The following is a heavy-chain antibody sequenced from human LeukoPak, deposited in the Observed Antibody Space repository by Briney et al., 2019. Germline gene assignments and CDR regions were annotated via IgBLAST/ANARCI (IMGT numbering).Heavy chain of an antibody. Sequence: SETLSLTCTVSGGSISSYYWSWIRQPPGKGLEWIGYIYYSGSTNYNPSLKSRVTISVDTSKNQFSLKLSSVTAADTAVYYCARDKGDYLSDAFDIWGQGTMVTVSS. D-gene: IGHD4-17*01. J-gene: IGHJ3*02. CDR1: GGSISSYY. V-gene: IGHV4-59*01. CDR2: IYYSGST. CDR3: ARDKGDYLSDAFDI.